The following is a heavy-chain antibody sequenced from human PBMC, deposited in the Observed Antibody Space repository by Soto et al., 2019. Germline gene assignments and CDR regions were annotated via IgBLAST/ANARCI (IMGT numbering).Heavy chain of an antibody. V-gene: IGHV4-59*01. CDR3: ASVSWGAIGGRRRCGFDP. J-gene: IGHJ5*02. Sequence: SETLSLTCSVSGGPLRGNFWGWIRQPPGKGLEWIAYMYYSGSTNYNPSLKDRVTISADLSQNQVSLEVNSVTAADTAVYYCASVSWGAIGGRRRCGFDPWGQGTVVTVSS. CDR1: GGPLRGNF. D-gene: IGHD2-15*01. CDR2: MYYSGST.